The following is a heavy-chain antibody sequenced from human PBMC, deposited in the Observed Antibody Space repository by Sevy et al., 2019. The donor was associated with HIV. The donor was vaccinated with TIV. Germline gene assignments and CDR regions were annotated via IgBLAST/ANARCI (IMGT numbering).Heavy chain of an antibody. CDR1: GFTFNNYA. CDR2: ISGGGGGT. D-gene: IGHD6-13*01. CDR3: AKHYIHDIADGWYFDL. V-gene: IGHV3-23*01. J-gene: IGHJ2*01. Sequence: GGSLRLSCAASGFTFNNYAMSWVHQAPGKGLEGKGLEWVSTISGGGGGTYYADSVRGRFTISRDNSKNTLYLQVNSLRVEDTAVYYCAKHYIHDIADGWYFDLWGRCTLVTVSS.